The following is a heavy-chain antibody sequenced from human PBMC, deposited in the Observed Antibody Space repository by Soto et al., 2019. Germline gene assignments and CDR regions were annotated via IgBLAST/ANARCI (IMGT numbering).Heavy chain of an antibody. Sequence: ASVKVSGKASGYTSTGYYMHWVRQAPGQGLEWMGWINPNSGGTNYAQKFQGWVTMTRDTSISTAYMELSRLRSDDTAVYYCARDQGAAADPYGMDVWGQGTTVTVSS. V-gene: IGHV1-2*04. D-gene: IGHD6-13*01. CDR3: ARDQGAAADPYGMDV. CDR2: INPNSGGT. J-gene: IGHJ6*02. CDR1: GYTSTGYY.